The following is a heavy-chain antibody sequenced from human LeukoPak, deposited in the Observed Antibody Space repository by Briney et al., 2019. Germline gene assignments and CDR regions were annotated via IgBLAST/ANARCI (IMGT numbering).Heavy chain of an antibody. D-gene: IGHD1-26*01. V-gene: IGHV3-23*01. Sequence: GGSLRLSCAASGLTFSSYDMSWVRQAPGSGLEWVSGITGSGGSTYYADSVKGRLTISRDNSKNTLYLQMNSLRAEDTAVYYCAKGNWGERLDWYFDLWGRGTLVTVSS. CDR3: AKGNWGERLDWYFDL. J-gene: IGHJ2*01. CDR1: GLTFSSYD. CDR2: ITGSGGST.